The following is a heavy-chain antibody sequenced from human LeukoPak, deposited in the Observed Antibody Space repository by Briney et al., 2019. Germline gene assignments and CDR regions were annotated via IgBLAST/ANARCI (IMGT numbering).Heavy chain of an antibody. CDR3: ARGLYYDRSSYYFDY. J-gene: IGHJ4*02. Sequence: KPSETLSLTCAVYGGSFSGYYWSWIRQPPGKGLEWIGEINHSGSTNYNPSLKSRVTISVDTSKNQFSLKLSSVTAADTAVYYCARGLYYDRSSYYFDYWGQGTLVTVSS. D-gene: IGHD3-22*01. V-gene: IGHV4-34*01. CDR1: GGSFSGYY. CDR2: INHSGST.